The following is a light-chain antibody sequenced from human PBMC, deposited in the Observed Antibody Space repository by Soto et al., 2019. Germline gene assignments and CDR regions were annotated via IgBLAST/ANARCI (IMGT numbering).Light chain of an antibody. V-gene: IGLV2-14*01. CDR1: SSDVGGYNY. Sequence: QSVLTQPASVSGSPGQSITISCTGTSSDVGGYNYVSWYQQHPGKAPKLMIYEVSNRPSGVSNRFSGSKSGNTASLTISGLQAEDEADYHCSSFTTSRTDVFGTGTKLTVL. CDR2: EVS. J-gene: IGLJ1*01. CDR3: SSFTTSRTDV.